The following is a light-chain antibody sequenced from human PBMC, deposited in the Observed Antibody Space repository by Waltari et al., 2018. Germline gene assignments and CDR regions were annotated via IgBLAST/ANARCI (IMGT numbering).Light chain of an antibody. V-gene: IGKV3-15*01. CDR3: QQHNDWPPKT. CDR1: QSVRGK. CDR2: DVS. J-gene: IGKJ1*01. Sequence: EIVLTQSPAILSVSPGERATLSCRASQSVRGKLGWYQQKPGQAPRLLIYDVSTRASGIPARFSGSGSGTEFTLTITSLQSEDFAVYFCQQHNDWPPKTFGQGTKVEIK.